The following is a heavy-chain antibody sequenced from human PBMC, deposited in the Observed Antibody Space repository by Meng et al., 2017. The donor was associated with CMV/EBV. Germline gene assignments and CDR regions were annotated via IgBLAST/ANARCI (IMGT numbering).Heavy chain of an antibody. CDR2: INHSGST. V-gene: IGHV4-34*01. D-gene: IGHD6-13*01. CDR3: ARGRGSWYFVDY. Sequence: QVQLQHWGAGLLKPSETLSLTCAVYGGSFSGYYWSWIRQPPGKGLEWIGEINHSGSTNYNPSLKSRVTISVDTSKNQFSLKLSSVTAADTAVYYCARGRGSWYFVDYWGQGTLVTVSS. J-gene: IGHJ4*02. CDR1: GGSFSGYY.